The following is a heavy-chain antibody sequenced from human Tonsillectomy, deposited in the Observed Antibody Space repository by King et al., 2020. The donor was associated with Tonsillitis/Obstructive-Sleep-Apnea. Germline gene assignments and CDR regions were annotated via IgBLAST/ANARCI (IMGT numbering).Heavy chain of an antibody. D-gene: IGHD4-23*01. V-gene: IGHV4-31*03. CDR3: ARGGGNGGNLDFDY. CDR1: GGFISSGGYY. J-gene: IGHJ4*02. Sequence: VQLQESGPGLVKPSQTLSLTCTVSGGFISSGGYYWSWIRQHPGKGLEWIGYIYYSGSTYYNPSLKSRVTISVDTSKNQFSLKLSSVTAADTAVYYCARGGGNGGNLDFDYWGQGTLVTVSS. CDR2: IYYSGST.